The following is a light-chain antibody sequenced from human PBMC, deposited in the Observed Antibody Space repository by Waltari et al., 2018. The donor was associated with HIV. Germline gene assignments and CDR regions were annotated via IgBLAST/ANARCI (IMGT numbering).Light chain of an antibody. V-gene: IGLV1-44*01. CDR3: ATWDDSLNGWV. Sequence: QSVLTQPPSASGTPGQRVTISCSGSSSNTGRHTVNCYRQLPGSAPKLLIHSNNRAPSGVTGRLSGCKSGASASLAISRLQSDYEADYYCATWDDSLNGWVFGGGTKLTVL. CDR1: SSNTGRHT. J-gene: IGLJ3*02. CDR2: SNN.